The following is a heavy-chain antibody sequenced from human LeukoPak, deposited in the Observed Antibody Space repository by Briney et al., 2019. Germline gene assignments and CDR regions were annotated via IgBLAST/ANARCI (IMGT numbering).Heavy chain of an antibody. V-gene: IGHV3-23*01. CDR3: ATNIGGLDY. Sequence: AGGSLRLSCAAAGFTFSTYGMSWVRQAPGKGLEWVSAISGSDGSTYYADSVKGRFTISRDNSKNTLYLQMNSLRAEDTAVYYCATNIGGLDYWGQGTLVTVSS. J-gene: IGHJ4*02. CDR2: ISGSDGST. D-gene: IGHD3-10*01. CDR1: GFTFSTYG.